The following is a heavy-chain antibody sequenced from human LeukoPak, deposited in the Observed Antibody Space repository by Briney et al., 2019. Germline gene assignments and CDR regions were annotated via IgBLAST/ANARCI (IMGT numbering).Heavy chain of an antibody. D-gene: IGHD2-8*01. CDR1: GYSFTGNY. CDR3: ARVGYCSRGVCYNYDY. V-gene: IGHV1-2*02. J-gene: IGHJ4*02. Sequence: ASVEVSCKASGYSFTGNYMHWVRQAPGQGFEWMGWINPNTGGTNYAQKFKGRVLMTRDTSISTAYLELSSLKSDDTAVYYCARVGYCSRGVCYNYDYWGQGTQVTVSS. CDR2: INPNTGGT.